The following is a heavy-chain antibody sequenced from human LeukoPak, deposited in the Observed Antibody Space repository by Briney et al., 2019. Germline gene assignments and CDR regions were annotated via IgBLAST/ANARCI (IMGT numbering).Heavy chain of an antibody. D-gene: IGHD6-13*01. J-gene: IGHJ4*02. CDR3: AKDALTYSSSWYYFDY. CDR1: GFTFSSYW. V-gene: IGHV3-7*03. CDR2: IKQDGSEE. Sequence: PGGSLRLSCAASGFTFSSYWMSWVRQAPGKGLEWVANIKQDGSEEYYMDSVKGRFTISRDNAKNSLYLQMNSLRAEDTAVYYCAKDALTYSSSWYYFDYWGQGTLVTVSS.